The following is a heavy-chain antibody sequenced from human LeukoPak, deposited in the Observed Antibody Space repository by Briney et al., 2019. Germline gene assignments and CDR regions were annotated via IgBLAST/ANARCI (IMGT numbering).Heavy chain of an antibody. Sequence: ASVKVSCKASGGTFSSYAISWVRQAPGQGLEWMGGIIPIFGTANYAQKFQGRVTITTDESTSTAYMELSSLRSEDTAVYYCARSVVPAADFDYWGQGTLVTVSS. CDR3: ARSVVPAADFDY. J-gene: IGHJ4*02. CDR1: GGTFSSYA. D-gene: IGHD2-2*01. V-gene: IGHV1-69*05. CDR2: IIPIFGTA.